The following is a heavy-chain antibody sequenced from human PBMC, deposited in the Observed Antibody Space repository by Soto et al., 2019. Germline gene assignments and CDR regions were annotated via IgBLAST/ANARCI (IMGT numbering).Heavy chain of an antibody. D-gene: IGHD5-12*01. CDR1: GGSVRSGSHY. CDR3: ARTPFDRLRRFDP. V-gene: IGHV4-61*01. J-gene: IGHJ5*02. Sequence: QVQLQESGPGLVKPSETLSLTCTVSGGSVRSGSHYWSWIRQPPGKGLEWIGHIYYSGNTNYNPSLKSRVTISVDTSKNQFSLKLSSVTAADTAVYYCARTPFDRLRRFDPWGQGTRVTVSS. CDR2: IYYSGNT.